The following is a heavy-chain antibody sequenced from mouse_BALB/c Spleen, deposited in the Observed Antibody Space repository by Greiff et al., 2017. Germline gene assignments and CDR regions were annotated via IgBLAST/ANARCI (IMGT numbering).Heavy chain of an antibody. CDR3: ARGDYDGTWYFDG. J-gene: IGHJ1*01. D-gene: IGHD1-1*01. V-gene: IGHV3-6*02. Sequence: ESGPGLVKPSQSLSLTCSVTGYSITSGYFWYWIRQFPGNKLEWMGYISYDGSNNYNPSLKNRISITRDASKNQLFLKLNSVTTEDTATYYCARGDYDGTWYFDGWGAGTTVTVSA. CDR1: GYSITSGYF. CDR2: ISYDGSN.